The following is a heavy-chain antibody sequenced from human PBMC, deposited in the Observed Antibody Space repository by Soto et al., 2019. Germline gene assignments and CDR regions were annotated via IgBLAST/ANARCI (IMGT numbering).Heavy chain of an antibody. CDR3: AKGRGGSGSLTPRVDF. J-gene: IGHJ4*02. CDR2: ISGGGDTT. D-gene: IGHD3-10*01. V-gene: IGHV3-23*01. CDR1: GFTFNNYA. Sequence: EVQLLESGGGLVQPGGSLRLSCAASGFTFNNYAMTWVRQAPGKGLEWVSAISGGGDTTSYADSEKGRFTVSRDGSKNTLYLQMSSLRAEDTAIYYCAKGRGGSGSLTPRVDFWGQGTLVTVSS.